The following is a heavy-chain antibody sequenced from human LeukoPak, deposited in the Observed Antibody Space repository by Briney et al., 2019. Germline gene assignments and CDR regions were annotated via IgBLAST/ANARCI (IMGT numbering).Heavy chain of an antibody. V-gene: IGHV3-23*01. CDR3: AKDDDSSGGDY. J-gene: IGHJ4*02. CDR1: GFTFSSYG. D-gene: IGHD3-22*01. Sequence: GGSLRLSCAASGFTFSSYGMSWVRQAPGKGLEWVSAISGSGGSTYYADSVKGRFTISRDNSKNTLYLQMNSLSAEDTAVYYCAKDDDSSGGDYWGQGTLVTVSS. CDR2: ISGSGGST.